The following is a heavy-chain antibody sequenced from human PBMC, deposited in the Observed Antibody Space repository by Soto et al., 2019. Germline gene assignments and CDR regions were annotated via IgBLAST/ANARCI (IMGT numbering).Heavy chain of an antibody. CDR1: GFAVSSKY. D-gene: IGHD6-19*01. J-gene: IGHJ4*02. Sequence: EVQLVESGGGLIQPGGSLRLSCAASGFAVSSKYMTWVRQAPGKGLEWVSVIYGGGTTYYADSVNGRFTISRDTSKNTWYLQMNSLRAEVTAVYYCVQTTGWPGFDFWGQGTLVTVSS. CDR3: VQTTGWPGFDF. CDR2: IYGGGTT. V-gene: IGHV3-53*01.